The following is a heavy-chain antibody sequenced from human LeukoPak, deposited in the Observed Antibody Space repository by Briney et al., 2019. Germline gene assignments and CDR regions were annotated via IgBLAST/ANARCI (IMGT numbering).Heavy chain of an antibody. J-gene: IGHJ4*02. Sequence: GESLKISCKGSGYSFAYWIGWVRQMPGKGLEWMGIIYSGDSHTKYSPSFQGRVTISVDNSISTAYLQWSSLEASDTPMYYCASARHGDCVWDYWGQGTLVTVSS. CDR3: ASARHGDCVWDY. D-gene: IGHD2-21*02. CDR2: IYSGDSHT. CDR1: GYSFAYW. V-gene: IGHV5-51*01.